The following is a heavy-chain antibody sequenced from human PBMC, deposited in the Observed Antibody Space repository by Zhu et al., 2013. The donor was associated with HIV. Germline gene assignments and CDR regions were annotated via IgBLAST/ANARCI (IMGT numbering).Heavy chain of an antibody. D-gene: IGHD4-17*01. CDR2: INPNSGGT. J-gene: IGHJ4*02. Sequence: QVQLVQSGAEVKKPGASVKVSCKASGYTFSGYYMNWVRQAPGQGLEWMGRINPNSGGTNYAQKFQGRVTMTRDTSISTAYMELRSLRSDDTAVYYCARDYGANVLDYWGQGTLVTVSS. V-gene: IGHV1-2*02. CDR1: GYTFSGYY. CDR3: ARDYGANVLDY.